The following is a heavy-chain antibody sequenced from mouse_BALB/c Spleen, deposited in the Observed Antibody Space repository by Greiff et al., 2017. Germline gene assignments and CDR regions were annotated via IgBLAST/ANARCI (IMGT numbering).Heavy chain of an antibody. V-gene: IGHV6-6*02. CDR2: IRLKSNNYAT. D-gene: IGHD1-1*01. CDR1: GFTFSNYW. Sequence: EVKVEESGGGLVQPGGSMKLSCVASGFTFSNYWMNWVRQSPEKGLEWVAEIRLKSNNYATHYAESVKGRFTISRDDSKSSVYLQMNNLRAEDTGIYYCTPAYVAWFAYWGQGTLVTVSA. CDR3: TPAYVAWFAY. J-gene: IGHJ3*01.